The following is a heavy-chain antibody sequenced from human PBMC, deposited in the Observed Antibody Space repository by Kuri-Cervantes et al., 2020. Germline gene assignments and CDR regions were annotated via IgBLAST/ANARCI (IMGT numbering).Heavy chain of an antibody. J-gene: IGHJ5*02. Sequence: GGSLRLSCAASGFTFDDYAMHWVRQAPGKGLEWVSGISWNSGSIGYADSVKGRFTISRDNAKNSLYLQMNSLRAEDTALYYCAREEAGDSFDPWGQGTLVIVSS. CDR1: GFTFDDYA. D-gene: IGHD2-21*01. CDR2: ISWNSGSI. V-gene: IGHV3-9*01. CDR3: AREEAGDSFDP.